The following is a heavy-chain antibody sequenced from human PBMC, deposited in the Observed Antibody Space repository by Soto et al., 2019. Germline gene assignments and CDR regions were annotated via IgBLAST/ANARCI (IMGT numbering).Heavy chain of an antibody. D-gene: IGHD2-8*02. Sequence: QVQLVESGGGLVKPGGSLRLSCAASGFTFGDYDMSWIRQAPGKGLEWVSYISNGGSSIYYADSVKGRFTISRDNAKRSVFLQMNSLRVEDTAVYYCTRACRYCNGGGPGNWFDPWGQGTLVTVSS. CDR3: TRACRYCNGGGPGNWFDP. CDR2: ISNGGSSI. V-gene: IGHV3-11*01. CDR1: GFTFGDYD. J-gene: IGHJ5*02.